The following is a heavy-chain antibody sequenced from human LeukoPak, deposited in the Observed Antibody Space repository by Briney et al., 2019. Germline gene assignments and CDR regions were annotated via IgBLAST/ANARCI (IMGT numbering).Heavy chain of an antibody. V-gene: IGHV3-7*05. CDR2: IKQDGSEK. Sequence: GGSLRLSCAASGFTFSRSWVTWVRQAPGKGLEWVANIKQDGSEKNYVDSVKGRFTISRDNAKNSLYLQMNSLRAEDTAMYYYARDSAYNAFDYWGQGTLVTVSS. D-gene: IGHD1-14*01. J-gene: IGHJ4*02. CDR1: GFTFSRSW. CDR3: ARDSAYNAFDY.